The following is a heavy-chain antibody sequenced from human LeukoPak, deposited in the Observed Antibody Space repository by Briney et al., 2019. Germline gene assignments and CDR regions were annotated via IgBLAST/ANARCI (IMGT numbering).Heavy chain of an antibody. CDR3: ARDHCSSTSCYSIYYYYYYMDV. D-gene: IGHD2-2*01. Sequence: ASVKVSCKASGYTFTGYYMHWVRQAPGQGLEWMGWINPNSGGTNYAQKFQGGVTMTRDTSISTAYMELSRLRSDDTAVYYCARDHCSSTSCYSIYYYYYYMDVWGKGTTVTVSS. CDR1: GYTFTGYY. V-gene: IGHV1-2*02. J-gene: IGHJ6*03. CDR2: INPNSGGT.